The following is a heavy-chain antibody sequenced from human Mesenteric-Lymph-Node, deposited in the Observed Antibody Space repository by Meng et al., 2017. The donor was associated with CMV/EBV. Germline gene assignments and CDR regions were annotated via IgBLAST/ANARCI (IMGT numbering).Heavy chain of an antibody. CDR1: GFTFTAYW. V-gene: IGHV3-9*01. D-gene: IGHD3-22*01. J-gene: IGHJ4*02. CDR3: VRDSSGYYYFDF. Sequence: SLKISCAASGFTFTAYWIHWVRQAPGKGLEWVSGISWNSGSIGYADSVKGRFTISRDNAKNSLYLQMNSLRAEDTAVYYCVRDSSGYYYFDFWGQGTLVTVSS. CDR2: ISWNSGSI.